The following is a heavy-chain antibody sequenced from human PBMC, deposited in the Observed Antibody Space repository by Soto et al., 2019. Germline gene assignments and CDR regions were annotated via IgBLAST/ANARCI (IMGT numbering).Heavy chain of an antibody. Sequence: QVQLVQSGAEVKKPGASVKVSCKASGYTFTSYGISWVRQAPGQGLEWMGWISAYNGNTNYAQKLQGRVTMSTATSTSTANMQLRSVRADVTAVYYSARGESIGDAWGQATTITVPS. CDR1: GYTFTSYG. J-gene: IGHJ6*02. D-gene: IGHD6-6*01. CDR3: ARGESIGDA. V-gene: IGHV1-18*01. CDR2: ISAYNGNT.